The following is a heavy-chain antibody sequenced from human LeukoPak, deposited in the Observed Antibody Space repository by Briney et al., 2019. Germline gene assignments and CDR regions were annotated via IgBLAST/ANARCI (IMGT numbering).Heavy chain of an antibody. V-gene: IGHV3-48*03. Sequence: QSGGSLRLSCAASGFTFSSYEMNWVRQAPGKGLEWVSYISSSGSTIYYADSVKGRFTISRDNAKNTLYLQMNSLGADDTAVYYCAKGNWRYFDYWGQGTLVTVSS. CDR2: ISSSGSTI. CDR3: AKGNWRYFDY. D-gene: IGHD1-1*01. CDR1: GFTFSSYE. J-gene: IGHJ4*02.